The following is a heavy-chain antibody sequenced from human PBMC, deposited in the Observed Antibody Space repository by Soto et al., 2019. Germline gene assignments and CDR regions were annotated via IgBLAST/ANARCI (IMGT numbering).Heavy chain of an antibody. V-gene: IGHV4-34*01. J-gene: IGHJ6*02. CDR3: ARVAGDYDFWSGTMYFSYYGMDV. CDR2: INHSGST. Sequence: SETLSLTCAVYGGSFSGYYWSWIRQPPGKGLEWIGEINHSGSTNYNPSLKSRVTISVDTSKNQFSLKLSSVTAADTAVYYCARVAGDYDFWSGTMYFSYYGMDVWGQGTTVTVSS. CDR1: GGSFSGYY. D-gene: IGHD3-3*01.